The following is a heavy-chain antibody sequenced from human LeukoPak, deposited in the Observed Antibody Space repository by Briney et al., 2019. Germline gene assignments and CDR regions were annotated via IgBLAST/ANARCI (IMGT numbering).Heavy chain of an antibody. J-gene: IGHJ4*02. CDR2: VYQTGDT. D-gene: IGHD6-19*01. Sequence: PSETLSLTCTVSGGSMNNYYWSWFRRPPGEGLEWIAYVYQTGDTRYNPSLKSRVSISLDTSKNQFSLQLRSVTATDTAVYYCARHPFSAPFDSWGQGILVTVSS. CDR3: ARHPFSAPFDS. CDR1: GGSMNNYY. V-gene: IGHV4-59*08.